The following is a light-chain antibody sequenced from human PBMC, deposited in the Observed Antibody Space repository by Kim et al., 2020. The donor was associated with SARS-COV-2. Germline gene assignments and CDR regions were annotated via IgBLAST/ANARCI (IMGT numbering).Light chain of an antibody. J-gene: IGKJ4*01. CDR3: QQYYSLPLT. CDR2: WAS. V-gene: IGKV4-1*01. Sequence: RATLNCRSARSVLSTFNNKNQVAWYQQKPGQSPELRIYWASTRESGVPDRFSGSGSGTDFTLTINNLQAEDVAMYYCQQYYSLPLTFGGGTKLEI. CDR1: RSVLSTFNNKNQ.